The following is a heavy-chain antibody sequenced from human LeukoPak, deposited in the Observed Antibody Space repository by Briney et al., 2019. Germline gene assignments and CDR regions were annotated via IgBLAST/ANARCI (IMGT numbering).Heavy chain of an antibody. V-gene: IGHV3-30-3*01. CDR2: ISYDGSNK. J-gene: IGHJ4*02. CDR1: GFTFSSYA. D-gene: IGHD6-6*01. CDR3: AREEYSSLYYYFDY. Sequence: GGSLRLSCAASGFTFSSYAMHWVRQALGKGLEWVAVISYDGSNKYYADSVKGRFTISRDNSKNTLYLQMNSLRAEDTAVYYCAREEYSSLYYYFDYWGQGTLVTVSS.